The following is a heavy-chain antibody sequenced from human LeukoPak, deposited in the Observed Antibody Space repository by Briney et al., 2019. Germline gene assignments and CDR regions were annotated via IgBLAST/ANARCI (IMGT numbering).Heavy chain of an antibody. CDR2: IYYSGST. CDR1: GGSISSGDYY. J-gene: IGHJ4*02. Sequence: SETLSLTCTVSGGSISSGDYYWSWIRQPQGKGLEWIGYIYYSGSTYYNPSLKSRVTISVDTSKNQFSLKLSSVTAADTAVYYCARRGYCSGGSCYFDYWGQGTLVTVSS. CDR3: ARRGYCSGGSCYFDY. D-gene: IGHD2-15*01. V-gene: IGHV4-30-4*01.